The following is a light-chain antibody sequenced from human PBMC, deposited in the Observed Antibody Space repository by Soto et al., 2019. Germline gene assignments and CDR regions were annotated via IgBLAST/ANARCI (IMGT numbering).Light chain of an antibody. V-gene: IGLV2-23*03. CDR3: CSYARSSTFWV. CDR2: EGS. J-gene: IGLJ3*02. CDR1: SSDVGSYNL. Sequence: QSALTQPASVSGSPGQSITISCTGTSSDVGSYNLVSWYQQRPGKAPKLMIYEGSKRPSGVSNRFSGSKSGNTASLTISGLQAEDEADYYCCSYARSSTFWVFGGGTKVTVL.